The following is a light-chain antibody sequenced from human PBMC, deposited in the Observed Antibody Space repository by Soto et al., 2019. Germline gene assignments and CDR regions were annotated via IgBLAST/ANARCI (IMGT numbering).Light chain of an antibody. Sequence: MSQSPATLSVSPGERVTLSCRASQNIHNHMSWFLQKPGQTPRLLIYDASNRATGIPARFSGSRSGTDFTLTISSLEPEDFAVYYCQQRSIWPLTFGGGTKVDIK. CDR3: QQRSIWPLT. J-gene: IGKJ4*01. V-gene: IGKV3-11*01. CDR2: DAS. CDR1: QNIHNH.